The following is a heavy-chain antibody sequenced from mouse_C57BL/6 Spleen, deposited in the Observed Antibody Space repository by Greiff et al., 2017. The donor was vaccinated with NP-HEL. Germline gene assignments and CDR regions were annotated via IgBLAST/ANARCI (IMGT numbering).Heavy chain of an antibody. CDR3: AREVTTVSMDY. V-gene: IGHV1-19*01. J-gene: IGHJ4*01. CDR2: INPYNGGT. D-gene: IGHD1-1*01. Sequence: VQLQQSGPVLVKPGASVKMSCKASGYTFTDYYMNWVKQSHGKSLEWIGVINPYNGGTSYNQKFKGKATLTVDKSSSTAYMELNSLTSEDSAVYYCAREVTTVSMDYWGQGTSVTVSS. CDR1: GYTFTDYY.